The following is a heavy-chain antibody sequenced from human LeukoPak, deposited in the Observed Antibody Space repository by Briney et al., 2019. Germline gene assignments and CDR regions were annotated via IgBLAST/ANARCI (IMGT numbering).Heavy chain of an antibody. V-gene: IGHV4-31*03. CDR2: IYHTWTT. CDR1: GDFTSSGGYY. Sequence: SETLSLTCTVSGDFTSSGGYYWSWIRQHPGKGLEWIGYIYHTWTTYYNPSLKSRVSLSVDTSKNQFSLKLSSVTAADTAVYYCARASTYFDNWGQGTLVAVSS. CDR3: ARASTYFDN. J-gene: IGHJ4*02.